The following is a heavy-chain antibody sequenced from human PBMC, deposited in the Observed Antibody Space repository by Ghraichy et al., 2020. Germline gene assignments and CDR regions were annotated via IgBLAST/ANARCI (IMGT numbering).Heavy chain of an antibody. J-gene: IGHJ5*02. CDR3: ARENAVAGVLNWFDP. Sequence: ESLNISCTVSGGSISSHYWSWIRQPAGKGLEWIGRIYSSGGTNYNPSLKSRVTMSVDTSKNQFSLKLSSVTAADTAVYYCARENAVAGVLNWFDPWGQGTLVTVSS. CDR2: IYSSGGT. CDR1: GGSISSHY. V-gene: IGHV4-4*07. D-gene: IGHD6-19*01.